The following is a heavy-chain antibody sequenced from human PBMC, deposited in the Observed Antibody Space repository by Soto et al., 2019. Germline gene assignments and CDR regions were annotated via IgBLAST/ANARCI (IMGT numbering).Heavy chain of an antibody. CDR2: IYYSGST. CDR1: GGSISSYY. Sequence: PSDTLSLTCTVSGGSISSYYWSWIRQPPGKGLEWIGYIYYSGSTNYNPSLKSRVTISVDTSKMQVSLKLSSVTAADTAVYFCARGTPSPLIVRSSRGPWFDPWGQGTLVTVSS. J-gene: IGHJ5*02. V-gene: IGHV4-59*08. CDR3: ARGTPSPLIVRSSRGPWFDP. D-gene: IGHD2-15*01.